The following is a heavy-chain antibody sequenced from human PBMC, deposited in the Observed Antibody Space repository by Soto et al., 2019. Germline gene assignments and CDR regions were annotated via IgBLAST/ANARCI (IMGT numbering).Heavy chain of an antibody. D-gene: IGHD3-3*01. CDR3: ASGNYDFWSGYYYYYGMDV. J-gene: IGHJ6*02. CDR1: GYTFTSYA. V-gene: IGHV1-3*01. CDR2: INAGNGNT. Sequence: ASVKVSCKXSGYTFTSYAMHWVRQAPGQRLEWMGWINAGNGNTKYSQKSQGRVTITRDTSASTAYMKLSSLRSEDTAVYYCASGNYDFWSGYYYYYGMDVWGQGTTVTVS.